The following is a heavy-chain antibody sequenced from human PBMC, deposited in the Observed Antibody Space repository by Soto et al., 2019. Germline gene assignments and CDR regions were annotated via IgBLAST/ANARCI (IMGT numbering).Heavy chain of an antibody. J-gene: IGHJ2*01. CDR1: GFTFDDSA. Sequence: EVQLVESGGGLVQPGRSLRLSCAASGFTFDDSAMHWVRQAPGKGLEWVSGISWNSGSRGYADSVKGRFTISRANAKNSLYLQMNSLRAEDTALYYCAKLFQPHYGGYATWSDFELWGRGTLVSVSS. CDR2: ISWNSGSR. V-gene: IGHV3-9*01. D-gene: IGHD4-17*01. CDR3: AKLFQPHYGGYATWSDFEL.